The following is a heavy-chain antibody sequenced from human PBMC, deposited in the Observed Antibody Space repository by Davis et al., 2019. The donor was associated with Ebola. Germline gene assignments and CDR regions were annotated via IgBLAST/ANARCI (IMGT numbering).Heavy chain of an antibody. CDR2: INGGNGDT. V-gene: IGHV1-3*01. Sequence: AASVKVSCKASGYIFTSYAMHWVRQAPGQRLEWMGWINGGNGDTKYSQKFQGRVTITRDTSASTAYMELSSLRSEDTAVYYCARVRWNYVTGPFFDYWGQGTLVTVPS. D-gene: IGHD1-7*01. CDR3: ARVRWNYVTGPFFDY. CDR1: GYIFTSYA. J-gene: IGHJ4*02.